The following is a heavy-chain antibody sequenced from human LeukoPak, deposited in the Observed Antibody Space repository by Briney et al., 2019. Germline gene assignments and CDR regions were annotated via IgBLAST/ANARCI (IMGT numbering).Heavy chain of an antibody. CDR2: IYYSGST. CDR1: GGSVSSGSYY. CDR3: ARDKDAFDI. V-gene: IGHV4-61*01. J-gene: IGHJ3*02. Sequence: SETLSLTCTVSGGSVSSGSYYWNWIRQPPGKGLEWIGYIYYSGSTNYNLSLKSRVTISVDTSKNQFSLKLSSVTAADTAVYYWARDKDAFDIWGQGTMVTVSS.